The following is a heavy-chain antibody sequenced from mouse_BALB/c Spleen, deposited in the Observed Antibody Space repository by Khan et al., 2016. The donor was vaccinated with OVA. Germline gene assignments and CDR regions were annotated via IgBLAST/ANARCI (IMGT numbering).Heavy chain of an antibody. CDR2: MWIGGST. V-gene: IGHV2-6-4*01. D-gene: IGHD3-3*01. J-gene: IGHJ1*01. CDR1: GFSLSRYS. CDR3: AINRDGGSYWYFDV. Sequence: QVRLQQSGPGLVAPSQSLSITCTVSGFSLSRYSVHWVRQPPGKGLEWLGIMWIGGSTDYNSALTSKLSISKDNSKNQVFLKMNRLHTDDPAMYYCAINRDGGSYWYFDVWGAGTTVTVSS.